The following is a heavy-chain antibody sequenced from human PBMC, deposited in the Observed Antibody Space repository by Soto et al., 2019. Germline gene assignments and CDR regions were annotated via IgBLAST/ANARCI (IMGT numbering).Heavy chain of an antibody. V-gene: IGHV3-33*06. Sequence: QVQLVESGGGVVQPGRSLRLSCAASGFTFSSYGMHWVRQAPGKGLEWVAVIRYDGSNKYYADSVKGRFTISRDNSKKTLYLQMNSLRGEDTAVYYCAKNSGSSEIDYWGQGTLVTVSS. J-gene: IGHJ4*02. CDR2: IRYDGSNK. CDR1: GFTFSSYG. D-gene: IGHD1-26*01. CDR3: AKNSGSSEIDY.